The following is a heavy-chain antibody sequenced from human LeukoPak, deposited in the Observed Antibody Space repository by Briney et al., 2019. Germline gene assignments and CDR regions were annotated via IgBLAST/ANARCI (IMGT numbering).Heavy chain of an antibody. D-gene: IGHD6-13*01. CDR3: AKAAGYSTIYWFDP. J-gene: IGHJ5*02. CDR2: IYYSGTS. Sequence: PSETLSLTCNVSGDSIRRSHWSWIRQHPGKGLEFIGYIYYSGTSNYNPSLNSRVTMSVDTSNNQFSLKLNSVTAADTAVYYCAKAAGYSTIYWFDPWGQGTLVTVSS. V-gene: IGHV4-59*01. CDR1: GDSIRRSH.